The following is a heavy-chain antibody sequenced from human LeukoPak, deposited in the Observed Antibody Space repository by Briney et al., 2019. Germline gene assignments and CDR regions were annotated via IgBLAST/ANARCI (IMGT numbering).Heavy chain of an antibody. Sequence: PSETLSLTCAVSGYSISSGYYWGWIRQPPGKGLEWIGSIYHSGSTYYNPSLKSRVTISVDTSKNQFSLKLSSVTAADTAVYYCARVHSSGWYYFDYWGQGTLVTVS. CDR3: ARVHSSGWYYFDY. CDR1: GYSISSGYY. J-gene: IGHJ4*02. V-gene: IGHV4-38-2*01. CDR2: IYHSGST. D-gene: IGHD6-19*01.